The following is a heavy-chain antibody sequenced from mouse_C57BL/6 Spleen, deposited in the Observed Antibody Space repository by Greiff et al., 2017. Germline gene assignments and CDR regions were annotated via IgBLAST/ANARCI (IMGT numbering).Heavy chain of an antibody. CDR1: GYTFTGYW. CDR3: ARGSNYYFDY. CDR2: IYPSNSET. V-gene: IGHV1-61*01. J-gene: IGHJ2*01. D-gene: IGHD2-5*01. Sequence: QVQLQQSGAELVRPGSSVKLSCKASGYTFTGYWMDWVKQRPGQGLEWIGNIYPSNSETHYNQKFKDKATLTVDKSSSTAYMELSSLTSEDTAVYYCARGSNYYFDYWGQGTTLTVSS.